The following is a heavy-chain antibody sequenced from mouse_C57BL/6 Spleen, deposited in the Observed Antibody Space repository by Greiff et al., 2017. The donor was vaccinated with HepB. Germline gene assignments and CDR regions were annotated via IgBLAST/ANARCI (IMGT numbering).Heavy chain of an antibody. V-gene: IGHV1-54*01. CDR1: GYAFTNYL. Sequence: VQLQQSGAELVRPGTSVKVSCKASGYAFTNYLIEWVKQRPGQGLEWIGVINPGSGGTNYNEKLKGKATLTADKSSSTAYMQLSSLTSEDSAVYFCARKNYGSSLDYWGQGTTLTVSS. D-gene: IGHD1-1*01. J-gene: IGHJ2*01. CDR2: INPGSGGT. CDR3: ARKNYGSSLDY.